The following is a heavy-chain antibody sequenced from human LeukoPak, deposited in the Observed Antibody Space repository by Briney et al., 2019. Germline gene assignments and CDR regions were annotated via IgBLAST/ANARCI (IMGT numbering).Heavy chain of an antibody. CDR3: ASAIVGATFYYYGMDV. D-gene: IGHD1-26*01. CDR1: GFTFSSYW. CDR2: INSDGSST. Sequence: GGSLRLSCAAPGFTFSSYWMHWVRQAPGKGLVWVSRINSDGSSTIYADSVKGRFTISRDNAKNTLYLQMNSLRAEDTAVYYCASAIVGATFYYYGMDVWGQGTTVTVSS. J-gene: IGHJ6*02. V-gene: IGHV3-74*01.